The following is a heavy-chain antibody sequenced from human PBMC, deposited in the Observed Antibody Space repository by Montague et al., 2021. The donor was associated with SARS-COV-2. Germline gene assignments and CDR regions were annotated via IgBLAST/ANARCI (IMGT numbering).Heavy chain of an antibody. Sequence: PALVKPTQTLTLTCTFSGFSLSTGGVGVSWIRQPPGKALEWLALIYWDDDKRYNPSLKSRLTITKDTSKNQVVLEVTNMDPVDTATYFCVHKKSGWPIEFAFWGQGALVTVSS. CDR1: GFSLSTGGVG. J-gene: IGHJ4*02. D-gene: IGHD6-19*01. CDR2: IYWDDDK. CDR3: VHKKSGWPIEFAF. V-gene: IGHV2-5*02.